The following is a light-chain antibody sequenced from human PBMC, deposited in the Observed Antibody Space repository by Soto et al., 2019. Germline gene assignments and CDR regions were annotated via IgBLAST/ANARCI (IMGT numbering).Light chain of an antibody. V-gene: IGKV1-8*01. CDR3: QQYYSYPPT. J-gene: IGKJ4*01. CDR1: QCISSY. CDR2: AAS. Sequence: AIRMTQSPSSLSASTGDRVTITCRASQCISSYLAWYQQKPGKAPKLLIYAASTLQSGVPSRFSGSGSGTDFTLTSSCLQSEDFATYYCQQYYSYPPTCGGGTKVEIK.